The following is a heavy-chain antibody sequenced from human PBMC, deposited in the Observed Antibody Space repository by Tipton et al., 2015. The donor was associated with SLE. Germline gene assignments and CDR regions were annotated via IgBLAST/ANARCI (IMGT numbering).Heavy chain of an antibody. CDR3: AKDYLDGMDV. D-gene: IGHD2/OR15-2a*01. Sequence: SLRLSCAASGFTFDDYAMHWVRQAPGKGLEWVSSISWNSDTIAYADSVKGRFTISRENFGNTLFLQMSSLRAEDTAVYYCAKDYLDGMDVWGQGTTVTVSS. V-gene: IGHV3-9*01. CDR1: GFTFDDYA. CDR2: ISWNSDTI. J-gene: IGHJ6*02.